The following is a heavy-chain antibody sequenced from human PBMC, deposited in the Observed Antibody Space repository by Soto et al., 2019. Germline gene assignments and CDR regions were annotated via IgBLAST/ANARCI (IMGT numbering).Heavy chain of an antibody. V-gene: IGHV4-59*01. CDR1: VGSISSYY. CDR3: ARRYGSAFDF. CDR2: IYYSGST. J-gene: IGHJ3*01. Sequence: QVQLQESGPGLVKPSETLSLTCTVSVGSISSYYWSWIRQPPGKGLEWIGHIYYSGSTNYNPTLKSRVTISVDTSKNQFSLKLTSVTAADTAVYYCARRYGSAFDFWGQGTMVTVSS. D-gene: IGHD3-10*01.